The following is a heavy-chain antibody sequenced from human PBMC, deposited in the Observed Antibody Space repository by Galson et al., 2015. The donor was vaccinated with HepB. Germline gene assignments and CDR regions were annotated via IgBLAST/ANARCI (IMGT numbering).Heavy chain of an antibody. CDR2: ISGSGGST. CDR3: AGGYTSSFKAFDI. J-gene: IGHJ3*02. V-gene: IGHV3-23*01. Sequence: SLRLSCAASGFTFTSYAMSWVRQAPGKGLEWVSAISGSGGSTYYADSVKGRFTISRDNSKNTLYLQMNSLRAEDTAVYYCAGGYTSSFKAFDIWGQGTMVTVSS. CDR1: GFTFTSYA. D-gene: IGHD6-6*01.